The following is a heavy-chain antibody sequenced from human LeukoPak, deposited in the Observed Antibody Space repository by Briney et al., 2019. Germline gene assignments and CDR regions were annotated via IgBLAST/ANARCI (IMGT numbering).Heavy chain of an antibody. CDR3: AKGFGTANSYFFDY. D-gene: IGHD1-1*01. CDR1: GFTFGNYA. CDR2: ISGSGGGT. Sequence: PGGSLRLSCSASGFTFGNYAMNWVRQAPGTGLEWLSDISGSGGGTSYADSVKGRFTISRDNSKNTLYLQMNSLRAEDTAVYYCAKGFGTANSYFFDYWGPGTLVTVSS. J-gene: IGHJ4*02. V-gene: IGHV3-23*01.